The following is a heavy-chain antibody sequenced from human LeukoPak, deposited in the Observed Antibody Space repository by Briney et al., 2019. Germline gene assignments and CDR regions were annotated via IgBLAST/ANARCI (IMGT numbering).Heavy chain of an antibody. CDR1: GFTFSSYE. V-gene: IGHV3-48*03. Sequence: GGSLRLSCAASGFTFSSYEMNWVRQAPGKGLEWVSYIGSSGSTIYYADSVKGRFTISRDNAKNSLYLQMNSLRAEDTDVYYCARGDSGSYYFDYWGQGTLVTVSS. J-gene: IGHJ4*02. D-gene: IGHD1-26*01. CDR3: ARGDSGSYYFDY. CDR2: IGSSGSTI.